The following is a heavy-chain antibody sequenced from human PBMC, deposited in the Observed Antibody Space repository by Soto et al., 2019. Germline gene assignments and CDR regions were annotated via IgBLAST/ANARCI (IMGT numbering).Heavy chain of an antibody. V-gene: IGHV4-4*02. CDR1: GASISSNNW. Sequence: QVQLQESGPGLVKPSGTLSLTCGVSGASISSNNWWSWVRQPPGKGLEWIGEVYYTGSTNYNPSLKSRVTMSVDKSRNQFSLRLNSLTAADTDVYYCASMAPPYSGSYRGYPVIYWGKGTRVTVSS. D-gene: IGHD1-26*01. J-gene: IGHJ4*02. CDR3: ASMAPPYSGSYRGYPVIY. CDR2: VYYTGST.